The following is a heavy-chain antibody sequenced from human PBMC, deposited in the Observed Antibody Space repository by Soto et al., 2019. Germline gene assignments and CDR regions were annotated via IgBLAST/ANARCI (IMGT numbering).Heavy chain of an antibody. J-gene: IGHJ5*02. D-gene: IGHD6-25*01. CDR1: GYSISSSHYY. Sequence: TLSLTCTVSGYSISSSHYYWGWIRQPPGKGLEWIGSIYYSGSTYYNPSLKSRVAIFVDTSSNQFSLKLSSLTAADTAVYYCARRIATAASWFDPWGQGTLVTVS. V-gene: IGHV4-39*01. CDR3: ARRIATAASWFDP. CDR2: IYYSGST.